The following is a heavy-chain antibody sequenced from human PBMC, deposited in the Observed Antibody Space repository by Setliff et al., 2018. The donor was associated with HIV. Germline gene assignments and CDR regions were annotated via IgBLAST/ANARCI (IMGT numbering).Heavy chain of an antibody. CDR1: GWTFSRYA. CDR2: NNAGNGNT. J-gene: IGHJ6*03. D-gene: IGHD6-19*01. CDR3: ARVQTIAVAGTQYYYMDV. V-gene: IGHV1-3*01. Sequence: GACVTGSCNASGWTFSRYAIHWLRQAPGQRLEWMGWNNAGNGNTKYSQKFQGRVSIARDTSERTAYMELSSLRSEDTAVYYCARVQTIAVAGTQYYYMDVWGKGTTVTVSS.